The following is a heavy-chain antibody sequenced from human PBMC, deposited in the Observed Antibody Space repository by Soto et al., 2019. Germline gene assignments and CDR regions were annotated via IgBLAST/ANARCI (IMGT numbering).Heavy chain of an antibody. D-gene: IGHD2-15*01. V-gene: IGHV4-39*07. Sequence: PSETLSLTCTVSGCSISSSSYSWGWIRQPPGKGLEWIGEISHSGSTNYNPPLKSRVTILVDTTKNQFSLKVTSVTAADTAVYYCVRRGLLPFDYWGQGMLVPSPQ. CDR1: GCSISSSSYS. J-gene: IGHJ4*02. CDR3: VRRGLLPFDY. CDR2: ISHSGST.